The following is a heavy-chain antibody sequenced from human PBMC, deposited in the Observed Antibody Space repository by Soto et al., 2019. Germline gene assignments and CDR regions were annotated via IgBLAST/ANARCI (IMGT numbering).Heavy chain of an antibody. D-gene: IGHD6-13*01. CDR2: ISAYNGNT. CDR3: ARDVAGIAAAGYPPDNAFDY. J-gene: IGHJ4*02. Sequence: ASVKVSCKASGYTFTSYGISWVRQAPGQGLEWMGWISAYNGNTNYAQKLQGRVTMTTDTSTSTAYMMLRSLRSDDTAVYYCARDVAGIAAAGYPPDNAFDYWGQGTLVTVSS. CDR1: GYTFTSYG. V-gene: IGHV1-18*01.